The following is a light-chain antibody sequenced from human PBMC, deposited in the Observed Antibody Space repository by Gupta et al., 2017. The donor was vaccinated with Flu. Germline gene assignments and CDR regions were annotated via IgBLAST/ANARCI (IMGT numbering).Light chain of an antibody. J-gene: IGKJ4*01. V-gene: IGKV3-15*01. CDR2: GAS. Sequence: EVVLTQSLATLSVSPGERATLPCRASQSVSGNLAWYQQKPGQAPRLLIYGASTRAAGIPARFSGSRSGTEFTLTINSVQSEDFGIYYCQQYNYWPPLTFGGGTKVDIK. CDR3: QQYNYWPPLT. CDR1: QSVSGN.